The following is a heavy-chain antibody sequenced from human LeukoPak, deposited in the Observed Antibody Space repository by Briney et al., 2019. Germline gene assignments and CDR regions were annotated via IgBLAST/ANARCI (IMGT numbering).Heavy chain of an antibody. Sequence: SETLSLTCTVSGGSISTYYWSWIRQPPGKGLEWIGYIYYSGSTNYNPSLKSRVTISVDTSKNQFSLKLSSVTAADTAVYYCAREAGGPSFDYWGQGTLVTVSS. V-gene: IGHV4-59*12. D-gene: IGHD3-10*01. CDR3: AREAGGPSFDY. J-gene: IGHJ4*02. CDR1: GGSISTYY. CDR2: IYYSGST.